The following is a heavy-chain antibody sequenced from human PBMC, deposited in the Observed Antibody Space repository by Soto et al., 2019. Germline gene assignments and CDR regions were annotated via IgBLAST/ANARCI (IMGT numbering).Heavy chain of an antibody. V-gene: IGHV3-23*01. CDR3: AKDPYSSSWFYYGMDV. Sequence: LRLSCAASGFTFSSYAMSWVRQAPGKGLEWVSAISGSGGSTYYADSVKGRFTISRDNSKNTLYLQMNSLRAEDTAVYYCAKDPYSSSWFYYGMDVWGQGTTVTVSS. D-gene: IGHD6-13*01. CDR2: ISGSGGST. J-gene: IGHJ6*02. CDR1: GFTFSSYA.